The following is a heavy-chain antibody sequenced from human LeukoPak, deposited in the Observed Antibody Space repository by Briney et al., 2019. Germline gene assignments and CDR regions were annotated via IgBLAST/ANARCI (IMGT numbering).Heavy chain of an antibody. D-gene: IGHD1-20*01. CDR2: INPNSGGT. J-gene: IGHJ1*01. CDR1: GYTFTGYY. V-gene: IGHV1-2*02. CDR3: ARGRITGTTANFQH. Sequence: ASVKVSCQASGYTFTGYYIHWVRQAPGQGFEWMGWINPNSGGTNYTQKFQDRVTMTRDTSISTAYMELSRLRSDDTAVYYCARGRITGTTANFQHWGQGTLVTVSS.